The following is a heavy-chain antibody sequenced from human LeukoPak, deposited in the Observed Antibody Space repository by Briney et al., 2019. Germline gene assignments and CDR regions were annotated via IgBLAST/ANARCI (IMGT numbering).Heavy chain of an antibody. J-gene: IGHJ4*02. Sequence: SETLSLTCTVSGGSISSGDYYWSWIRQPPGKGLEWIGYIYYSGSTYYNPSLKSRVTISVDTSKNQFSLKLSSVTAADTAVYYCAREFIMVRGAFDCWGQGTLVTVSS. D-gene: IGHD3-10*01. CDR2: IYYSGST. CDR3: AREFIMVRGAFDC. CDR1: GGSISSGDYY. V-gene: IGHV4-30-4*01.